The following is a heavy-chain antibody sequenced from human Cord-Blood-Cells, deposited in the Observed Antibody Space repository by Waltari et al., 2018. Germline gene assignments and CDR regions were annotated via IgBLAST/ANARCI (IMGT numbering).Heavy chain of an antibody. CDR3: ARIPHTNCGGDCYPFDY. V-gene: IGHV1-69*06. CDR1: GGTFTSYA. J-gene: IGHJ4*02. CDR2: IIPIFGTA. D-gene: IGHD2-21*01. Sequence: QVQLVQSGAEVKKPGSSVKVSCKASGGTFTSYAISWVRQAPGQGLEWMGGIIPIFGTANYAQKFQGRVTITADKSTSTAYMELSSRRSEDTAVYYCARIPHTNCGGDCYPFDYWGQGTLVTVSS.